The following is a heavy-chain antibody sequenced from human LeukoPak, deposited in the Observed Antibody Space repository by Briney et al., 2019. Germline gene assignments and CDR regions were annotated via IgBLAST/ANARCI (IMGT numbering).Heavy chain of an antibody. Sequence: GGSLRLSCAASGLTFSTYAMSWVRQAPGKGLEWVSIISGRDGYTHYADAVKGRSTISRDNSKNTLYLQTNSLRAEDTAVYYCAKDQLTGGYNYGYGTFDILGQGTMVTVSS. V-gene: IGHV3-23*01. CDR3: AKDQLTGGYNYGYGTFDI. J-gene: IGHJ3*02. CDR1: GLTFSTYA. CDR2: ISGRDGYT. D-gene: IGHD5-18*01.